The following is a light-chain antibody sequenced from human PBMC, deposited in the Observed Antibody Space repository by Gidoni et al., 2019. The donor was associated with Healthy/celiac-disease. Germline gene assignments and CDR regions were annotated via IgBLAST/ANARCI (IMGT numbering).Light chain of an antibody. CDR1: QSVSSN. CDR2: DAS. CDR3: QQYNNWPPYT. V-gene: IGKV3-15*01. J-gene: IGKJ2*01. Sequence: EIVITQSPATLPVSPGERATLSCRVSQSVSSNLAWYQQKPGQAPRLLIFDASTRATGIPAWFSGSGSGTEFTLTISSLQSEDFAVSYCQQYNNWPPYTFGQGTKLEIK.